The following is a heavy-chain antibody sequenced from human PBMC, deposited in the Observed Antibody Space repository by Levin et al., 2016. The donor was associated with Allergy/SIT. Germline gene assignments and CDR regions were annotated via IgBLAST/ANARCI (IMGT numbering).Heavy chain of an antibody. D-gene: IGHD4-11*01. CDR1: GDSVTSGYFY. V-gene: IGHV4-61*01. CDR3: ARAPVTDNAEYFQH. Sequence: SETLSLTCTVSGDSVTSGYFYWNWIRQPPGKGLEWIGDIYYTGNTNYNPSLKSRVTISVDTSKNQFSLKLSSVTAADTAFYYCARAPVTDNAEYFQHWGQGTLVTVSS. J-gene: IGHJ1*01. CDR2: IYYTGNT.